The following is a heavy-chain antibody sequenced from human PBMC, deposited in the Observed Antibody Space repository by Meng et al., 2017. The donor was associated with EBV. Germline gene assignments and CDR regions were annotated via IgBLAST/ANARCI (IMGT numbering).Heavy chain of an antibody. J-gene: IGHJ4*02. D-gene: IGHD3-10*01. CDR3: ASESGRGYTPDY. Sequence: QVQVQQSGAEVKKPGSSVKVSCRTSGGTFRSDAVSWVRQAPGQGLEWMGGLIPMSGAPHYAQKFQDRVTIIADESTSTHYMDLSSLRSEDTAIYYCASESGRGYTPDYWGQGTLVTVSS. V-gene: IGHV1-69*01. CDR2: LIPMSGAP. CDR1: GGTFRSDA.